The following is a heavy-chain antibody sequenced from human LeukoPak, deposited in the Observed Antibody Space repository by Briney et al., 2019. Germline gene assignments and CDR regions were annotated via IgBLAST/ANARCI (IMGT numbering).Heavy chain of an antibody. CDR2: IWYDGSRK. D-gene: IGHD3-10*01. CDR1: GFSLTTYG. J-gene: IGHJ4*02. Sequence: GGSLRLSCAASGFSLTTYGTHWLRQAPGKGLEWVAVIWYDGSRKFYGDSVKGRFTVSRDTSENTMYLQMNTLRVDDTAVYYCARDGGSGIDYWGQGTLVTVSS. CDR3: ARDGGSGIDY. V-gene: IGHV3-33*01.